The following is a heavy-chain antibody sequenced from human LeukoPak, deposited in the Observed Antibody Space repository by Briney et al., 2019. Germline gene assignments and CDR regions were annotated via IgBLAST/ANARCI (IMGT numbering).Heavy chain of an antibody. V-gene: IGHV4-39*07. CDR1: GGSISSSSYY. CDR2: IYYSGST. D-gene: IGHD2-2*01. CDR3: ARRGPAAMYYYYYYMDV. J-gene: IGHJ6*03. Sequence: SETLSLTCTVSGGSISSSSYYWGWIRQPPGKGLEWIGSIYYSGSTYYNPSLKSRVTISVDTSKNQFSLKLSSVTAADTAVYYCARRGPAAMYYYYYYMDVWGKGTTVTVSS.